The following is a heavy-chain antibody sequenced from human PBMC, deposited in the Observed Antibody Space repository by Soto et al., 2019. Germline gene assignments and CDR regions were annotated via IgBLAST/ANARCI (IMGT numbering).Heavy chain of an antibody. CDR3: ADSLLDEDF. J-gene: IGHJ4*02. CDR2: IYYSGST. V-gene: IGHV4-30-4*01. CDR1: GDSITNGDYY. Sequence: QVHLQESGPGLVKPSQTLSLTCTVSGDSITNGDYYWSWIRQPPGKGLEWIGYIYYSGSTDYDPSLKGRVTISVDMSKNQFSLRLSSVTAADTAVYYCADSLLDEDFWGQGTLVTVSS. D-gene: IGHD3-3*01.